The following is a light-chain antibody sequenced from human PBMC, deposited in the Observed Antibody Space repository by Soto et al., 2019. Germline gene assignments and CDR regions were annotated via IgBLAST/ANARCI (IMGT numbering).Light chain of an antibody. CDR3: CSYAGSSTYV. V-gene: IGLV2-23*01. CDR2: EGS. CDR1: SSDVGSYNL. Sequence: QSVLTQPASVSGSPGQSITMSCTGTSSDVGSYNLVSWYQQHPGKAPKVIIYEGSKRPSGVSNRFSGSKSGNTASLTIPGLQGEDEADYYCCSYAGSSTYVFGTGTKVTVL. J-gene: IGLJ1*01.